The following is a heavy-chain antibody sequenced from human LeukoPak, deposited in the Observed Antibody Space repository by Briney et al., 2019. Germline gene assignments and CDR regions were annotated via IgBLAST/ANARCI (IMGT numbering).Heavy chain of an antibody. V-gene: IGHV3-74*01. D-gene: IGHD6-19*01. Sequence: PGGSLRLSCAASGFTFGTYWVHWVRQAPGEGLVWLSRINSDGSSPIYADSVKGRFTISRDNAKSTLFLQMNSLRAEDTAVYYCAKEWRGWAFDIWGQGTMVTVSS. CDR1: GFTFGTYW. CDR3: AKEWRGWAFDI. CDR2: INSDGSSP. J-gene: IGHJ3*02.